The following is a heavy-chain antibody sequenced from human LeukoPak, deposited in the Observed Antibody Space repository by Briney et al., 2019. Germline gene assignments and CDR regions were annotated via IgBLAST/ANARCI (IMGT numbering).Heavy chain of an antibody. D-gene: IGHD3-10*01. J-gene: IGHJ6*02. CDR3: ARGQYYYGSGPYYYYGMDV. V-gene: IGHV4-4*07. Sequence: PSETLSLTCTVSGGSISSYYWSWIRQPAGKGLEWIGRIYTSGSTNYNPSLKSRVTMSVDTSKNQFSLKLSSVTAADTAVYYCARGQYYYGSGPYYYYGMDVWAQGTTVTVSS. CDR1: GGSISSYY. CDR2: IYTSGST.